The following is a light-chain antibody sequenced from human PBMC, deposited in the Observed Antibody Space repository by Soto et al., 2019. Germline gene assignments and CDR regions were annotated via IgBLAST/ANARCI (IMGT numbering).Light chain of an antibody. V-gene: IGLV1-40*01. J-gene: IGLJ2*01. CDR3: QSYDSSLSGNVV. CDR2: GNS. CDR1: SSNIGAGYD. Sequence: QSVLTQPPSVSGAPGQRVTISCTGSSSNIGAGYDVHWYQQLPGTAPILLIYGNSNRPSGVPDRFSGSKSGTSASLAITGLQAEDEADYYCQSYDSSLSGNVVFGGGTKLTVI.